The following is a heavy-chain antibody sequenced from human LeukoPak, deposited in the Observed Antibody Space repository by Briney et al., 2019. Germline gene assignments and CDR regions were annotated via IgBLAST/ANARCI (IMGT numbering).Heavy chain of an antibody. D-gene: IGHD2-8*02. V-gene: IGHV1-8*01. CDR2: MNPNTGRT. CDR3: ARDPRVYCTGGRCFPPLEL. CDR1: RYTFTSYD. Sequence: ASVKVSCKASRYTFTSYDINWVREAAGQGLEWMGWMNPNTGRTGYAQKFQGRVTMTIDTSTSTASMELRSLRSDDTAVYFCARDPRVYCTGGRCFPPLELWGQGTLVTVSS. J-gene: IGHJ4*02.